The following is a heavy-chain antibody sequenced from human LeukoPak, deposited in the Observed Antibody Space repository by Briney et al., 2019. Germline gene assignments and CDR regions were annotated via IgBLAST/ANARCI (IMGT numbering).Heavy chain of an antibody. CDR1: GFTFSSYW. V-gene: IGHV3-7*01. Sequence: GGSLRLSCAASGFTFSSYWMSWVRQAPGKGLEWVANIKQDGSEKYYVDSVKGRFTISRDNAKNSLYLQMNSLRAEDTAVYYCARRGLLYYYYMDVWGKGTTVTISS. J-gene: IGHJ6*03. CDR3: ARRGLLYYYYMDV. D-gene: IGHD2-15*01. CDR2: IKQDGSEK.